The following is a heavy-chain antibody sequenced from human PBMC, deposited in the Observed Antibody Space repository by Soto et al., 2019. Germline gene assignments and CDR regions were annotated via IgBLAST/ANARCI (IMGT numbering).Heavy chain of an antibody. V-gene: IGHV4-38-2*01. J-gene: IGHJ6*02. Sequence: LSLTCAVSGYSITNGYYWGWIRQPPGQGLEWIGTIYHSGSPYYNPSLKTRVTISVDTSKNQFSLKLSSVTAADTAVYYCARALYCRGGSCSPLRGMDVWGQGTTVTVSS. CDR1: GYSITNGYY. D-gene: IGHD2-15*01. CDR3: ARALYCRGGSCSPLRGMDV. CDR2: IYHSGSP.